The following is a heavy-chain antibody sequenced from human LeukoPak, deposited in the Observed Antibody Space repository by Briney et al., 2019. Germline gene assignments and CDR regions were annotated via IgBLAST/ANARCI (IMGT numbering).Heavy chain of an antibody. CDR1: GFTFSSYG. D-gene: IGHD6-6*01. Sequence: GGSLRLSCAASGFTFSSYGMHWVRQAPGKGLEWVAFIRYDGSNDYYADSVKGRFTISRDNSKNTLYLQMNSLRAEDTAVYYCAKDAEYSSSSGNYWGQRTLVTVSS. CDR2: IRYDGSND. CDR3: AKDAEYSSSSGNY. J-gene: IGHJ4*02. V-gene: IGHV3-30*02.